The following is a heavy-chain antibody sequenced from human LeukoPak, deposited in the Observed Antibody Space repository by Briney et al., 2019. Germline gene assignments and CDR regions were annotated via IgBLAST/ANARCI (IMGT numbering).Heavy chain of an antibody. J-gene: IGHJ3*02. CDR3: ARDGYNLWAFDI. V-gene: IGHV4-38-2*02. D-gene: IGHD5-24*01. CDR1: GYSISSGYY. Sequence: RPSETLSLTCTVSGYSISSGYYWGWIRQPPGKGLEWIGSIYHSGSTYYNPSLKSRVTISVDTSKNQFSLKLSSVTAADTAVYYCARDGYNLWAFDIWGQGTMVTVSS. CDR2: IYHSGST.